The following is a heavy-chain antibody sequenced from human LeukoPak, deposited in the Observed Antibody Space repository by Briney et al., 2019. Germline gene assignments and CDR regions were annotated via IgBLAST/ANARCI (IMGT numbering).Heavy chain of an antibody. J-gene: IGHJ6*03. Sequence: PSETLSLTCAVYGGSFSGYYWSWIRQPPGKGLEWIGEINHSGSTNYNPSLKSRVTISVDTSKNQFSLKLSSVTAADTAVYYCARAGGDPNNKYSYYYVDVWGKGPTVTVSS. D-gene: IGHD2-21*02. CDR3: ARAGGDPNNKYSYYYVDV. CDR2: INHSGST. CDR1: GGSFSGYY. V-gene: IGHV4-34*01.